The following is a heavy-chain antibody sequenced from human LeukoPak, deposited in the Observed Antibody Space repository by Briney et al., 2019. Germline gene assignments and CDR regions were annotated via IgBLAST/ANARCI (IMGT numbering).Heavy chain of an antibody. CDR2: IIPIFGTA. Sequence: SVKVSCKASGGTFSSYAISWVRQAPGQGLEWMGGIIPIFGTANYAQKFQGRVTITADKSTSTAYMELSSLRSEDTAVYYCARYMTAVVVTAIQREDDAFDIWGQGIMVTVSS. CDR1: GGTFSSYA. CDR3: ARYMTAVVVTAIQREDDAFDI. J-gene: IGHJ3*02. D-gene: IGHD2-21*02. V-gene: IGHV1-69*06.